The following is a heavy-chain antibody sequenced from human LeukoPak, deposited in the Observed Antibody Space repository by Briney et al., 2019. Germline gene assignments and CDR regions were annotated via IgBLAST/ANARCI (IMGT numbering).Heavy chain of an antibody. Sequence: SETLSLTCTVSGGSISSYYWSWLRRPPGKGLEWIGYIYYSGSTNYNPSLKSRVTISVDTSKNQFSLKLSSVTAADTAVYYCAVLWFGELPDYWGQGTLVTVSS. V-gene: IGHV4-59*01. D-gene: IGHD3-10*01. CDR1: GGSISSYY. J-gene: IGHJ4*02. CDR2: IYYSGST. CDR3: AVLWFGELPDY.